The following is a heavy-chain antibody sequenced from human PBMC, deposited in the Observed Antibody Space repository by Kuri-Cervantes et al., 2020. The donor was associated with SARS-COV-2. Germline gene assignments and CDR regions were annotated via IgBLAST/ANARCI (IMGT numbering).Heavy chain of an antibody. V-gene: IGHV3-53*04. J-gene: IGHJ3*02. Sequence: GGSLRLSCAASGFTFSSYSMNWVRQAPGKGLEWVSVIYSGGSTYYADSVKGRFTISRHNSKNTLYLQMNSLRAEDTAVYYCARLSGYVWGSDDAFDIWGQGTMVTVSS. D-gene: IGHD3-16*01. CDR2: IYSGGST. CDR3: ARLSGYVWGSDDAFDI. CDR1: GFTFSSYS.